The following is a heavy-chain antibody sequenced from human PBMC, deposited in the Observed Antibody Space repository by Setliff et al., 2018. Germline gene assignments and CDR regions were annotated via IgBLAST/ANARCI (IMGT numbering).Heavy chain of an antibody. CDR3: ATLTMTIQIWYFDL. Sequence: LSLTCAVSGFFMSSGYYWGWIRQTPGKGLEWIGGIYHSGSTYYNPSLKSRVTISVDTSKNQFSLQLSSVTAADTAVYYCATLTMTIQIWYFDLWGRSNLVTVSS. J-gene: IGHJ2*01. V-gene: IGHV4-38-2*01. CDR1: GFFMSSGYY. D-gene: IGHD3-3*01. CDR2: IYHSGST.